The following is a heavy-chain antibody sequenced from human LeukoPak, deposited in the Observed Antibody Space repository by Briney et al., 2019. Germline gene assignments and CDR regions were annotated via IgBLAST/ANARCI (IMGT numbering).Heavy chain of an antibody. V-gene: IGHV3-74*01. CDR2: VNSDGSIT. Sequence: GGSLRLSCAASGFSFSSHWMNWVRQAPGKGLGWVSRVNSDGSITNYADSVKGRFTISRDNAKNTLYLQMNSLRAQDTAVYYCATSVSVPGAKWGQGTLVTVSS. CDR1: GFSFSSHW. D-gene: IGHD6-19*01. J-gene: IGHJ4*02. CDR3: ATSVSVPGAK.